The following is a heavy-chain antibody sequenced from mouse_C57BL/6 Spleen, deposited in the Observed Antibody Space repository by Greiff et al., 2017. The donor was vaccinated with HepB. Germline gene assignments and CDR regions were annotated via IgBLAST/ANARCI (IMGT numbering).Heavy chain of an antibody. CDR1: GYTFTSYW. Sequence: QVQLKQPGAELVRPGTSVKLSCKASGYTFTSYWMHWVKQRPGQGLEWIGVIDPSDSYTNYNQKFKGKATLTVDTSSSTAYMQLSSLTSEDSAVYYCARSGSNPRYFDVWGTGTTVTVSS. CDR3: ARSGSNPRYFDV. V-gene: IGHV1-59*01. CDR2: IDPSDSYT. J-gene: IGHJ1*03. D-gene: IGHD2-5*01.